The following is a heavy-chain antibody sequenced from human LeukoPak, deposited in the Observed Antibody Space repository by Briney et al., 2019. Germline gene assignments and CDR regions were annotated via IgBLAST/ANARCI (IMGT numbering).Heavy chain of an antibody. CDR1: GFTFSSYE. CDR3: ARDSLAAAGGFDY. D-gene: IGHD6-13*01. J-gene: IGHJ4*02. CDR2: ISSSGSTI. V-gene: IGHV3-48*03. Sequence: GGSLRLSCAASGFTFSSYEMNWVRQAPGKGLEWVSYISSSGSTIYYADSVKGRFTISRDNAKNSLYLQMNSLRAEDAAVYYCARDSLAAAGGFDYWGQGTLVTVSS.